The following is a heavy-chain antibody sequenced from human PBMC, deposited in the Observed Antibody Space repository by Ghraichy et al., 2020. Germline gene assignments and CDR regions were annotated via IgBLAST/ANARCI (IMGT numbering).Heavy chain of an antibody. CDR3: ARDLSRYSGYPYGMDV. Sequence: GGSLRLSCAASGFTFSDYYMSWIRQAPGKGLEWVSYISSSGSTIYYADSVKGRFTISRDNAKNSLYLQMNSLRAEDTAVYYCARDLSRYSGYPYGMDVWGKGTTVTVSS. D-gene: IGHD5-12*01. CDR2: ISSSGSTI. CDR1: GFTFSDYY. V-gene: IGHV3-11*01. J-gene: IGHJ6*04.